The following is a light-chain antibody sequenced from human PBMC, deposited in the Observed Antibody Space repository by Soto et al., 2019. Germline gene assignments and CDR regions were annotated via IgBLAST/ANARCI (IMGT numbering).Light chain of an antibody. J-gene: IGLJ3*02. V-gene: IGLV2-11*01. CDR3: CSDAGSNTWV. CDR2: DVS. CDR1: SSDVGVYNY. Sequence: QSALTQPRSVSGSPGQSVTISCTGTSSDVGVYNYVSWYQQHPGKAPKLLIYDVSNRPSGVPDRFSGSKSGNTASLTISGLQAEDESDYFCCSDAGSNTWVFGGGTKLTVL.